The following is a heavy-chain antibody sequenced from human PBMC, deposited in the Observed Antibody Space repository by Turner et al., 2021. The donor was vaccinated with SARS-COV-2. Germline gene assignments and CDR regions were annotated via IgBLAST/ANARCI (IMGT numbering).Heavy chain of an antibody. CDR2: ISSSSSYI. CDR1: GFIFRSYS. Sequence: EVQLVESGGGLVKPGGSLRLSCSASGFIFRSYSMNWVRQAPGKGLEWVSYISSSSSYIYYADSLKGRFTISRDNAKNSLYLQMNSLRAEDTAVYYCARWTSYYYDNSGYYPAQFDYWGQGTLVTVSS. V-gene: IGHV3-21*01. CDR3: ARWTSYYYDNSGYYPAQFDY. J-gene: IGHJ4*02. D-gene: IGHD3-22*01.